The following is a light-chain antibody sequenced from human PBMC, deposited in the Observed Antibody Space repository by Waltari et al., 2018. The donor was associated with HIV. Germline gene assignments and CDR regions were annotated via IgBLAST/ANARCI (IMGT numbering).Light chain of an antibody. CDR3: GTWDSSLSGGV. Sequence: QSVLPQPPSVSAAPGQKVTISCSGSSSNTGNNYVYWYHHLPGTAPKPLIYDNNKRPSGIPDRFSGSKSGTSATLGITGLQTGDEADYYCGTWDSSLSGGVFGGGTKLTVL. J-gene: IGLJ3*02. CDR1: SSNTGNNY. V-gene: IGLV1-51*01. CDR2: DNN.